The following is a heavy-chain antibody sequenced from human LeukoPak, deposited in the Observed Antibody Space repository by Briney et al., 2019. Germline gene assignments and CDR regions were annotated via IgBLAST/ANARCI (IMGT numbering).Heavy chain of an antibody. CDR2: IYSGGST. J-gene: IGHJ4*02. D-gene: IGHD2-2*01. CDR3: AKDLEDIVVVPAATNGTYFDY. Sequence: GGSLRLSCAASEFSVGSNYMTWVRQAPGKGLEWVSLIYSGGSTYYADSVKSRFTISRDNSKNTLYLQMNSLRAEDTAVYYCAKDLEDIVVVPAATNGTYFDYWGQGTLVTVSS. CDR1: EFSVGSNY. V-gene: IGHV3-66*01.